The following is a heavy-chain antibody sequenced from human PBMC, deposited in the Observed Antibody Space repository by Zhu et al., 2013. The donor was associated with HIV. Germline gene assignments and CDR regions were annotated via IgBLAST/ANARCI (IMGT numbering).Heavy chain of an antibody. CDR1: GFTFSSYE. V-gene: IGHV3-48*03. CDR2: ISSSGSTI. D-gene: IGHD3-10*01. Sequence: EVQLVESGGGLVQPGGSLRLSCAASGFTFSSYEMNWVRQAPGKGLEWVSYISSSGSTIYYADSVKGRFTISRDNAKNSLYLQMNSLRAEDTAVYYCARIYYYGSGSYYNLGWYYFDYWGQGTLVTVSS. J-gene: IGHJ4*02. CDR3: ARIYYYGSGSYYNLGWYYFDY.